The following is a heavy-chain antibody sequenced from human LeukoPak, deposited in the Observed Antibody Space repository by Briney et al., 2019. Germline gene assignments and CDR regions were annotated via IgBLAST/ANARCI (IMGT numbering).Heavy chain of an antibody. V-gene: IGHV3-23*01. CDR1: GFAFSNYA. J-gene: IGHJ5*02. CDR3: AKQFVDI. Sequence: GGSLRLSCAASGFAFSNYAMNWVRQAPGKGLEWVSSLSESGDVTSYADSVKGRFTISRDNSRNILHLQMSSLRAEDTAIYYCAKQFVDIWGQGTLVIVSS. D-gene: IGHD5-24*01. CDR2: LSESGDVT.